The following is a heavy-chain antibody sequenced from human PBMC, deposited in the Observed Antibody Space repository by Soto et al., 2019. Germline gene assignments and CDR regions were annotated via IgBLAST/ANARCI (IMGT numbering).Heavy chain of an antibody. CDR3: ARGWFGPDV. D-gene: IGHD3-10*01. CDR2: IDKVGTDS. CDR1: EFTFSGRS. V-gene: IGHV3-74*01. J-gene: IGHJ6*04. Sequence: GGSLRLSCAASEFTFSGRSVHWVRQAPGKGLVWVSGIDKVGTDSTYADSVKGRFTSSRDNAKNTVYLQMSSLRVEDTAVYYCARGWFGPDVWGKGTTVTVSS.